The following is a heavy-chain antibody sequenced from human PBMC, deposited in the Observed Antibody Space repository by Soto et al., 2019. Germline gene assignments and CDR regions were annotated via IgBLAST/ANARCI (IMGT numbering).Heavy chain of an antibody. Sequence: EVQLLESGGGLVQPGGSLRLSCAASGFTFSSYAMSWVRQAPGKGLEWVSAISGSGGSTYYADSVKGRFTISRDNPKNTLYLQMNSLRAEDTAVYYCAKSLGYCSGGSCYSAYYYVMDVWGQGTTVTVSS. D-gene: IGHD2-15*01. J-gene: IGHJ6*02. V-gene: IGHV3-23*01. CDR1: GFTFSSYA. CDR3: AKSLGYCSGGSCYSAYYYVMDV. CDR2: ISGSGGST.